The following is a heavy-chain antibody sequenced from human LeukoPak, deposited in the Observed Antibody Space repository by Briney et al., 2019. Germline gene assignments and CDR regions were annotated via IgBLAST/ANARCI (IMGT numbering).Heavy chain of an antibody. Sequence: SETLSLTCAVYGGSFSGYYWSWIRQPPGKGLEWIGEINHSGSTNYNPSLKSRVTISVDASKNQFSLKLSPVTAADTAVYYCARGNYDYVWGSYRYTGRGGAYYFDYWGQGTLVTVSS. D-gene: IGHD3-16*02. CDR3: ARGNYDYVWGSYRYTGRGGAYYFDY. V-gene: IGHV4-34*01. CDR2: INHSGST. CDR1: GGSFSGYY. J-gene: IGHJ4*02.